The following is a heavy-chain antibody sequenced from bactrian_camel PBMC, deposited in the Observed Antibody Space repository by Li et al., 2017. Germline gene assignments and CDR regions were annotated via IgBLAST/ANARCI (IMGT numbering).Heavy chain of an antibody. Sequence: HVQLVESGGGLVQPGGSLTLSCAASGRTHSTYCMAWFRQAPGKGREGVVAIDSRGEITGATDSAKGRFTISQDRAKNRLYLQMNSLKPEDTAVYYCAPIRPGVGRLVIMNCGHWGQGTQVTVS. CDR1: GRTHSTYC. CDR3: APIRPGVGRLVIMNCGH. J-gene: IGHJ4*01. D-gene: IGHD4*01. CDR2: IDSRGEIT. V-gene: IGHV3S26*01.